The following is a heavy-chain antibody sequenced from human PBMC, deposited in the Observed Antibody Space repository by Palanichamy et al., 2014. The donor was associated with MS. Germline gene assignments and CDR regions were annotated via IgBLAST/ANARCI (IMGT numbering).Heavy chain of an antibody. V-gene: IGHV1-69*06. CDR1: GGTFSRYG. J-gene: IGHJ6*02. CDR2: IIPIFGTA. D-gene: IGHD5-12*01. Sequence: QVQLLQSGAEVKKTGSSVKVSCKASGGTFSRYGVSWVRQAPGQGLEWMGGIIPIFGTANYAQKFQGRVTITADKSTNTAYMELSSLRSEDTAFYYCAYGGYSSFDGVVPSSPYGMDVWGQGTTVTVSS. CDR3: AYGGYSSFDGVVPSSPYGMDV.